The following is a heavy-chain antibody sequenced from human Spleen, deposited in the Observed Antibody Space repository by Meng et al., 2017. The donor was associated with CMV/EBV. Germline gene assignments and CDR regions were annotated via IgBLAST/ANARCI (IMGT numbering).Heavy chain of an antibody. Sequence: SGPTLVKPTQTLTLTCTFSGFSLSTNGMRVSWIRQPPGKALEWLARIDWDDDKFYRTSLKTRLTISKDTSKNQVVLTMTNMDPVDTATYYCAHTWEHWRVAFDFWGQGTLVTVSS. J-gene: IGHJ4*02. CDR3: AHTWEHWRVAFDF. D-gene: IGHD1-26*01. CDR2: IDWDDDK. CDR1: GFSLSTNGMR. V-gene: IGHV2-70D*14.